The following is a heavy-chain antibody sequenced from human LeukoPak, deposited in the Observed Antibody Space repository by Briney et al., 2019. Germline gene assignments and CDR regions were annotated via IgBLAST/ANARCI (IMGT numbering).Heavy chain of an antibody. V-gene: IGHV4-30-2*01. CDR3: ARLGRDDSSGYYPY. CDR1: GGSISSGGYS. Sequence: SETLSLTCAVSGGSISSGGYSWSWIRQPPGKGLEWIGYIYHSGSTYYNPSLKSRVTTSVDRSKNQFSLKLSSVTAADTAVYYCARLGRDDSSGYYPYWGQGTLVTVSS. D-gene: IGHD3-22*01. CDR2: IYHSGST. J-gene: IGHJ4*02.